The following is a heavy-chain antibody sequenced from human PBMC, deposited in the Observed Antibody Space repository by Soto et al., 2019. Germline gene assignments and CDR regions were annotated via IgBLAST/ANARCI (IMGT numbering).Heavy chain of an antibody. V-gene: IGHV1-69*13. CDR2: IIPIFGTA. D-gene: IGHD6-6*01. CDR1: GGTFSSYA. Sequence: SVKVSCKASGGTFSSYAISWVRQAPGQGLEWMGGIIPIFGTANYAQKFQGRVTITADESTSTAYMELSSLRSEDTAVYYCARIPDPGEPIEYSSSLYWFDPWGQGTLVTVSS. CDR3: ARIPDPGEPIEYSSSLYWFDP. J-gene: IGHJ5*02.